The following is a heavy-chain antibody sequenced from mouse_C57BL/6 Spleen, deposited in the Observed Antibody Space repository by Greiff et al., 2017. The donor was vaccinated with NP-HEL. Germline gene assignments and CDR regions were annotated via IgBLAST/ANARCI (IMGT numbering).Heavy chain of an antibody. CDR1: GYTFTSYW. CDR3: ARSLNYYGSSPLDY. J-gene: IGHJ2*01. Sequence: QVQLKESGAELVKPGASVKLSCKASGYTFTSYWMQWVKQRPGQGLEWIGEIDPSDSYTNYNQKFKGKATLTVDTSSSTAYMQLSSLTSEDSAVYYCARSLNYYGSSPLDYWGQGTTLTVAS. D-gene: IGHD1-1*01. CDR2: IDPSDSYT. V-gene: IGHV1-50*01.